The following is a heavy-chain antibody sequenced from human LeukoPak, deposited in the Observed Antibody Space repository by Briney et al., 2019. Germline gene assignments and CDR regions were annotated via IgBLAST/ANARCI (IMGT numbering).Heavy chain of an antibody. Sequence: PSETLSLTCTVSGVFISTYYWSWIRQPPGKGLEWIGFISYSGSTYHNPSLKSRVTISVDTSKNQFSLKLSSVTAADTAVYYCATSTMVTPPGYFQHWGQGTLVTVSS. V-gene: IGHV4-59*01. J-gene: IGHJ1*01. D-gene: IGHD4-23*01. CDR1: GVFISTYY. CDR3: ATSTMVTPPGYFQH. CDR2: ISYSGST.